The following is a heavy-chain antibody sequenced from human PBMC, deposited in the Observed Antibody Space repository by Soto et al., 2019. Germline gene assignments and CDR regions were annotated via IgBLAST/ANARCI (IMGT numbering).Heavy chain of an antibody. CDR3: ARVSRSWYPYYYYGMDV. V-gene: IGHV3-74*01. J-gene: IGHJ6*02. CDR1: GFTFSSYW. D-gene: IGHD6-13*01. CDR2: INSDGSST. Sequence: GGSLRLSCAASGFTFSSYWMHWVRQAPGKGLVWVSRINSDGSSTSYADSVKGRFTISRDNAKNTLYLQMNSLRAEDTAVYYCARVSRSWYPYYYYGMDVWGQGTTVTVSS.